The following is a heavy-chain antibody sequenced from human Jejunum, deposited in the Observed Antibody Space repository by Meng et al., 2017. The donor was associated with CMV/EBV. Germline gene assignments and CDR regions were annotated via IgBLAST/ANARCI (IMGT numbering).Heavy chain of an antibody. J-gene: IGHJ4*02. CDR2: IMTVLGTT. D-gene: IGHD2-8*02. CDR3: ARDAGPSTD. CDR1: SCTLSSYN. Sequence: SCKASSCTLSSYNLSWVRQAPGQGLEWVGRIMTVLGTTYYAEKFRGRVTITADKSTSTVYMEINSLTSEDTAVYFCARDAGPSTDWGQGTLVTVSS. V-gene: IGHV1-69*08.